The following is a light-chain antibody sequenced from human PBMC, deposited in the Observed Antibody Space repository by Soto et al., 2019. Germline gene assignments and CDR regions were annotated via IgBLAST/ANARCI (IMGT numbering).Light chain of an antibody. V-gene: IGLV1-40*01. CDR1: GSTFGAGYD. CDR2: SNN. Sequence: QSVLTQPPSVSGAPGQRVTISCTGSGSTFGAGYDVHWYQQLPGTAPKLLIHSNNNRPSGVPDRFSGSKSGTSASLAIAGLQADDEADYYCQSYDPTLRTSLFGGGTKVTVL. CDR3: QSYDPTLRTSL. J-gene: IGLJ2*01.